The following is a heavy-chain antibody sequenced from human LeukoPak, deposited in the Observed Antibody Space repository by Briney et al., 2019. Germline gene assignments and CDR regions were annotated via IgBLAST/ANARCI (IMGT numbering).Heavy chain of an antibody. CDR2: INHSGST. CDR1: GGSFSGYY. Sequence: SETLSLACAVYGGSFSGYYWSWIRQPPGKGLEWIGEINHSGSTNYNPSLKSRVTISVDTSKNQFSLKLSSVTAADTAVYYCARGRPEGSGWYRPYYYVDVWGKGTTVTVSS. J-gene: IGHJ6*03. CDR3: ARGRPEGSGWYRPYYYVDV. D-gene: IGHD6-19*01. V-gene: IGHV4-34*01.